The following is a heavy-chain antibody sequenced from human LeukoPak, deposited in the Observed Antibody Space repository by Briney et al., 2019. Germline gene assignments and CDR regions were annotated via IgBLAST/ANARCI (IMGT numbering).Heavy chain of an antibody. CDR1: GFTFSSYG. CDR3: AKDLAPRDYDILTGYYGDAFDI. D-gene: IGHD3-9*01. Sequence: GRSLRLSCAASGFTFSSYGMHWVRQAPGKGLEWVAVISYVGSNKYYADSVKGRFTISRDNSKNTLYLQMNSLRAEDTAVYYCAKDLAPRDYDILTGYYGDAFDIWGQGTMVTVSS. CDR2: ISYVGSNK. J-gene: IGHJ3*02. V-gene: IGHV3-30*18.